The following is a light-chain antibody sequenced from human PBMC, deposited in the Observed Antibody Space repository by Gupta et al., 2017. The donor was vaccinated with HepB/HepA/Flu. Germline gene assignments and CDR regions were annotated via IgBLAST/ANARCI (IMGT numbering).Light chain of an antibody. CDR1: QSVSSSY. V-gene: IGKV3-20*01. CDR3: QQYCSSLT. Sequence: EIVLTQSPGTLSLSPGERATLACRASQSVSSSYLAWYQQKPGQAPRLIIYGASSSANGIPDRFSGSGSGTDFTLTSSRREPEDFAVYYWQQYCSSLTFGGGTKVEIK. CDR2: GAS. J-gene: IGKJ4*01.